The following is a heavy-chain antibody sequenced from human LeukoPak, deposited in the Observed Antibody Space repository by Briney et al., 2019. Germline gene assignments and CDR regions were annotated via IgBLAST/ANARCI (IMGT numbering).Heavy chain of an antibody. CDR3: AGDLVPAVHDAFDI. V-gene: IGHV1-69*05. D-gene: IGHD2-2*01. Sequence: SVKVSCKASGGTFSSYAISWVRQAPGQGLEWMGRIIPIFGTANYAQKFQGRVTITTDESTSTAYMELSSLGSEDTAVYYCAGDLVPAVHDAFDIWGQGTMVTVSS. CDR2: IIPIFGTA. CDR1: GGTFSSYA. J-gene: IGHJ3*02.